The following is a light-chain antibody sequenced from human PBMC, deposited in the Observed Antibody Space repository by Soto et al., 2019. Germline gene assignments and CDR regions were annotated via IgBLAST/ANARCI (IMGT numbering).Light chain of an antibody. V-gene: IGKV3-20*01. CDR2: GAS. J-gene: IGKJ1*01. Sequence: EIVLTQSPGTLSLSPGARATLSCRARQSVSSSYLAWYQQKPGQAPRLLIYGASSRATGIPDRFSGSGSGTDFTLTISRLEPEDFAVYYCQQYGSSPQWTFGQGTKVDIK. CDR3: QQYGSSPQWT. CDR1: QSVSSSY.